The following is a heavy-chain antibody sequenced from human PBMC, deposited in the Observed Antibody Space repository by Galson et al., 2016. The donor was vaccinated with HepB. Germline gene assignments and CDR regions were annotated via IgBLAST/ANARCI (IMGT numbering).Heavy chain of an antibody. V-gene: IGHV3-23*01. Sequence: LRLSCAASGFTLNTYAMSWVRQAPGKGLEWVSTLTGNSASTSYADSVRGRFNVSRDDSTNTLYLQMNNLRAEDTALYYCAKRPRGYGGGWCDYWGQGTLVTVSS. CDR1: GFTLNTYA. CDR3: AKRPRGYGGGWCDY. CDR2: LTGNSAST. J-gene: IGHJ4*02. D-gene: IGHD1-26*01.